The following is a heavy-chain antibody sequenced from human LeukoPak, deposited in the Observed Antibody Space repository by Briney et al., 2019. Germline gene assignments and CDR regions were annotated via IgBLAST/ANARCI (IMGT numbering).Heavy chain of an antibody. CDR2: ISGSGGST. Sequence: GGSLRLSCAASGFTFSSYAMSWVRQAPGKGLEWVSAISGSGGSTYYADSVKGRFTISRDNSKNTLYLQMNSLRAEDMAVYYCAKARAIVVVIPYLDYWGQGTLVPSPQ. J-gene: IGHJ4*02. CDR3: AKARAIVVVIPYLDY. V-gene: IGHV3-23*01. D-gene: IGHD3-22*01. CDR1: GFTFSSYA.